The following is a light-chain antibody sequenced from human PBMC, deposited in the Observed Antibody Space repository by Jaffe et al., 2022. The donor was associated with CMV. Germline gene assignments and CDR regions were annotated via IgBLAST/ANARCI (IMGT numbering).Light chain of an antibody. V-gene: IGKV3-11*01. Sequence: SVLTQSPAILSVSPGESVTLSCRASQAIEEYLGWYQQKRGQAPRLLIYDISQRASGIPARFSGSGSGTDFTLTISNLQPEDLATYYCQQRTNWPAGLSFGPGTRLDI. CDR1: QAIEEY. CDR3: QQRTNWPAGLS. J-gene: IGKJ3*01. CDR2: DIS.